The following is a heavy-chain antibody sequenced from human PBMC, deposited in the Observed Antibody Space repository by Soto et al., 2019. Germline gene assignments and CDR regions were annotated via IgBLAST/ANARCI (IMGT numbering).Heavy chain of an antibody. CDR2: ISGSGGST. CDR3: AKDGSDYDILTSPGMDV. D-gene: IGHD3-9*01. Sequence: TGGSLRLSCAASGFTFSSYAMSWVRQAPGKGLEWVSAISGSGGSTYYADSVKGRFTISRDNSKNTLYLQMNSLRAEDTAVYYCAKDGSDYDILTSPGMDVWGQGTTVTVSS. CDR1: GFTFSSYA. V-gene: IGHV3-23*01. J-gene: IGHJ6*02.